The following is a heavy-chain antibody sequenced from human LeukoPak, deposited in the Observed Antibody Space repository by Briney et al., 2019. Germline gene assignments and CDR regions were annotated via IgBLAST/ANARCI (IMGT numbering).Heavy chain of an antibody. V-gene: IGHV3-33*08. D-gene: IGHD2-21*02. CDR2: IWYDGSNK. CDR3: ARDLRVVTAILVWYYEDNYYYGMDV. CDR1: GFTFSSYG. J-gene: IGHJ6*02. Sequence: HPGGSLRFSCAASGFTFSSYGMHWVRQAPGKGLEWVAVIWYDGSNKYYADSVKGRFTISRDNSKNTLYLQMNSLRAEDTAVYYCARDLRVVTAILVWYYEDNYYYGMDVWGQGTTVTVSS.